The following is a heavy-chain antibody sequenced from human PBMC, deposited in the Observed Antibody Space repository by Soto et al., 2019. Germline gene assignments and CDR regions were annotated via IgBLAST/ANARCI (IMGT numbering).Heavy chain of an antibody. V-gene: IGHV4-4*07. J-gene: IGHJ5*02. D-gene: IGHD1-1*01. Sequence: PSETLSLTCTVSGASISGFYWSWIRKSAGKGLEWIGRIYAPGTTDYNPSLKMRVMMSVDTSKKQFSLKLRSVTAADTAVYYCVRDGTKTLRDWFDPWGQGISVTVSS. CDR2: IYAPGTT. CDR3: VRDGTKTLRDWFDP. CDR1: GASISGFY.